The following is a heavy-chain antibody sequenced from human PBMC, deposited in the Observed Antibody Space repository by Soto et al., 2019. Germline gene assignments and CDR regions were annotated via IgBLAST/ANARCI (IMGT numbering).Heavy chain of an antibody. CDR3: ARERNYYASSGSPY. CDR2: IIPIFGTA. D-gene: IGHD3-22*01. Sequence: SVKVSCKASGGTFSSYAISWVRQAPGQGLEWMGGIIPIFGTANYAQKFQGRVTITADESTSTAYMELSSLRSEDTAVYYCARERNYYASSGSPYWGQGTLVTVSS. J-gene: IGHJ4*02. CDR1: GGTFSSYA. V-gene: IGHV1-69*13.